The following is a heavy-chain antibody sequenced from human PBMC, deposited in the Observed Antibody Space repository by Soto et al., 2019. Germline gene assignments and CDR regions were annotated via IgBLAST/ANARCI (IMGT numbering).Heavy chain of an antibody. V-gene: IGHV1-69*01. J-gene: IGHJ3*02. CDR3: AGDREIGVVIKRQTSAFAI. CDR2: FITIFGTA. CDR1: GGTFRSYA. Sequence: QGQLVPAGAEVKKPGSSVKVSCKASGGTFRSYAISWVRQAPGQGVEGVGGFITIFGTAHYAQKCQGRVTITADASTRTASMELSSLRSEDTAVYDCAGDREIGVVIKRQTSAFAIWGQGTMFTVSS. D-gene: IGHD3-22*01.